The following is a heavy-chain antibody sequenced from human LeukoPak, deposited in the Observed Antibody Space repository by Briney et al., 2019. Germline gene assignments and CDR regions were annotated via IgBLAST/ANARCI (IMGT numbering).Heavy chain of an antibody. D-gene: IGHD6-19*01. CDR1: GGSISSTTYY. J-gene: IGHJ4*02. Sequence: SETLSLTCTVSGGSISSTTYYWGWIRQPPVKGLEFIGHIYYTGSTYYNPSLKSRVTISVDTSKSQFSLRLSSVTAADTAVYYCARLAGDYFDYWGQGTLVTVSS. CDR2: IYYTGST. CDR3: ARLAGDYFDY. V-gene: IGHV4-39*01.